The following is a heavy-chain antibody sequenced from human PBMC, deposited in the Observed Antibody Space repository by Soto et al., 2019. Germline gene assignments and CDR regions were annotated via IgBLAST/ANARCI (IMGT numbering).Heavy chain of an antibody. D-gene: IGHD3-3*01. J-gene: IGHJ4*02. CDR2: ISYDGSNK. Sequence: QVQLVESGGGVVQPGRSLRLSCAASGFTFNNYGMHWVRQAPGKGLEWVAVISYDGSNKYYGDSVKGRFTISRDNSKNTLYLRMNSVRAEDRAVYYCAKSGKGDPWLLHYWGQGTLVTVSS. CDR3: AKSGKGDPWLLHY. V-gene: IGHV3-30*18. CDR1: GFTFNNYG.